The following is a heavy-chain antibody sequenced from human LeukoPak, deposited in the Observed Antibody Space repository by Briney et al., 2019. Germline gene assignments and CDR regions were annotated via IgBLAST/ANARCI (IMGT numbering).Heavy chain of an antibody. Sequence: KPSETLSLTCTVSGDSVSNGNYYWSWLRRPPGKALEWIGYIYYTGSTYYNPSPEGRVTISVDTSRNQFSVKLSSVTAADTAVYYCARSQNYYGSGDYWSQGTLVTVSS. CDR3: ARSQNYYGSGDY. CDR2: IYYTGST. CDR1: GDSVSNGNYY. V-gene: IGHV4-61*01. D-gene: IGHD3-10*01. J-gene: IGHJ4*02.